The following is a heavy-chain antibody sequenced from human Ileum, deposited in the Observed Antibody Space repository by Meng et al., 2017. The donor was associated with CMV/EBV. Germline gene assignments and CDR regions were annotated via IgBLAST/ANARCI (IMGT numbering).Heavy chain of an antibody. J-gene: IGHJ3*02. V-gene: IGHV3-33*06. CDR3: AKSPTAGATEADAFDI. Sequence: GESLKISCAASGFTFSSYGMHWVRQAPGKGLEWVAVIWYDGSNKYYADSVKGRFTISRDNSKNTLYLQMNSLRAEDTAVYYCAKSPTAGATEADAFDIWGQGTMVTVSS. CDR2: IWYDGSNK. D-gene: IGHD1-26*01. CDR1: GFTFSSYG.